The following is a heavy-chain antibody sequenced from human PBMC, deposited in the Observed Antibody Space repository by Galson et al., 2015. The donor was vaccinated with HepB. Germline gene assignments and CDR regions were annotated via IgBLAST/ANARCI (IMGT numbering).Heavy chain of an antibody. J-gene: IGHJ5*02. CDR3: ARDQNVAGLGGNWIEP. V-gene: IGHV3-30-3*01. Sequence: SLRLSCAASGFTLNDYAIHWVRQAPGKGLEWVAIVSYDGAQKYYADSVKGRFTVSRDRARNTLYLQMNSLRIEDTAIYYCARDQNVAGLGGNWIEPWGQGTLVTVSS. D-gene: IGHD6-19*01. CDR2: VSYDGAQK. CDR1: GFTLNDYA.